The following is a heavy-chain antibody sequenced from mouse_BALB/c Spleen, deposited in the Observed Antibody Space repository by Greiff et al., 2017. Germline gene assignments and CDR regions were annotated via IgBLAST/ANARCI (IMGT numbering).Heavy chain of an antibody. CDR1: GYTFTSYN. CDR2: IYPGNGDT. Sequence: QVQLQQPGAELVKPGASVKMSCKASGYTFTSYNMHWVKQTPGQGLEWIGAIYPGNGDTSYNQKFKGKATLTADKSSSTAYMQLSSLTSEDSAVYYCARGYSLIHYYGLDWYFDVWGAGTTVTVSS. D-gene: IGHD1-2*01. V-gene: IGHV1-12*01. CDR3: ARGYSLIHYYGLDWYFDV. J-gene: IGHJ1*01.